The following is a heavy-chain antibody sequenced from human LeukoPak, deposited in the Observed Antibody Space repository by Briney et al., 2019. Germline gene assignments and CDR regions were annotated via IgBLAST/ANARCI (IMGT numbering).Heavy chain of an antibody. D-gene: IGHD6-13*01. V-gene: IGHV4-39*07. Sequence: SETLSLTCTVSGGSMIRTDYYWGWIRQPPGKGLEWIGSIYHSGSTYYNPSLESRVSVSVDTSKSQFSLRLSSVTAADTAVYYCARDRPGGSSLDYWGQGTLVTVSS. CDR2: IYHSGST. CDR3: ARDRPGGSSLDY. J-gene: IGHJ4*02. CDR1: GGSMIRTDYY.